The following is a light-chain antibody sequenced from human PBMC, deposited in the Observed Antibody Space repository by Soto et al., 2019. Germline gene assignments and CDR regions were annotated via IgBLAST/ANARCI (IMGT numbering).Light chain of an antibody. CDR3: NSYTSSSTLVV. J-gene: IGLJ2*01. CDR2: DVS. V-gene: IGLV2-14*01. CDR1: SSEVGGYNY. Sequence: QSALTQPASVSGSPGQSITISCTGTSSEVGGYNYVSWYQQHPGKAPKLMIYDVSNRPSGVSNRFSGSKSGNTASLTISGLQAEDEADYYCNSYTSSSTLVVFGGGTKLTVL.